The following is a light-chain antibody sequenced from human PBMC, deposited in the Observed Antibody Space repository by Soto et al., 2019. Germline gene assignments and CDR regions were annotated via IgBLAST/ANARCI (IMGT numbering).Light chain of an antibody. Sequence: EIVMTQSPATLSVSPGERATLSCSASQSFTTNLAWYQQKPGQAPRLLIYDTSTRASGIPARFSGSGFGTEFTLTISSLQSEDFAVYYCQQYVTWPRTFGQGTKVEIK. CDR2: DTS. J-gene: IGKJ1*01. CDR3: QQYVTWPRT. V-gene: IGKV3-15*01. CDR1: QSFTTN.